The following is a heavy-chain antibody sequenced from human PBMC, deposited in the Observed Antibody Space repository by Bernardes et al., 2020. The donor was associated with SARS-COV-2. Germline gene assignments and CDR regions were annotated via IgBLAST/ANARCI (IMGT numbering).Heavy chain of an antibody. CDR1: GFSFNIYT. J-gene: IGHJ4*02. Sequence: GGSLRLSCAASGFSFNIYTMNWVRQAPGKGPAWVSYISSDEQTIYYADSVRGRFTVSRDNAKNSVFLQMNSLTAEDTAIYYCARTVNGWAIWGQGTLVTVSS. CDR3: ARTVNGWAI. CDR2: ISSDEQTI. D-gene: IGHD6-19*01. V-gene: IGHV3-48*01.